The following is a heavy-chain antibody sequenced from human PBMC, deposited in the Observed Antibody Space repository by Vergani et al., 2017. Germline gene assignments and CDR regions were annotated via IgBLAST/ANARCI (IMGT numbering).Heavy chain of an antibody. Sequence: QVQLVQSGAEVKKPGSSVKVSCKASGGTFSSYAISWVRQAPGQGLEWMGRIIPIFGTANYAQKFQGRVTITADESTSTAYMELSSLRSEDTAVYYCARVLLAYCGGDCYSGFDYWGQGTLVTVSS. J-gene: IGHJ4*02. CDR3: ARVLLAYCGGDCYSGFDY. V-gene: IGHV1-69*18. CDR1: GGTFSSYA. CDR2: IIPIFGTA. D-gene: IGHD2-21*02.